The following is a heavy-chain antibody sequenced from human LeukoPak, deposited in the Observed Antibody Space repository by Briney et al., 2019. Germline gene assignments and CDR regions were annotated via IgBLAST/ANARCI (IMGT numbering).Heavy chain of an antibody. V-gene: IGHV4-59*01. CDR1: GASINSYY. Sequence: SETLSLTCTVSGASINSYYWSWIRQPPGKGLEWIGCIYDSGSTDYNPSLESRVTISVDTSKNQFSLKLTSVTAADTAMYHCARTSSSWLWGQGTLVTVSS. J-gene: IGHJ4*02. D-gene: IGHD6-13*01. CDR3: ARTSSSWL. CDR2: IYDSGST.